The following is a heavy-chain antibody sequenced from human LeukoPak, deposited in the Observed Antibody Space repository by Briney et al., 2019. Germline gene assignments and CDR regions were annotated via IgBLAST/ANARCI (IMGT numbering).Heavy chain of an antibody. CDR2: ISGSGGST. Sequence: PGGSLRLSCAASGFTFSSYAMSWVRQAPGKGLEWVSAISGSGGSTYYADSVKGRFTISRDNSKNTLYLKMNSLRAEDTAVYYCAKDRGDCSSTSCYTPVDAFDIWGQGTMVTVSS. CDR3: AKDRGDCSSTSCYTPVDAFDI. CDR1: GFTFSSYA. J-gene: IGHJ3*02. D-gene: IGHD2-2*01. V-gene: IGHV3-23*01.